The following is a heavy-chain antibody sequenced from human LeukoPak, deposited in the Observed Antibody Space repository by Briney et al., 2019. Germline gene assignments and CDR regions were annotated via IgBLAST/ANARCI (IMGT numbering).Heavy chain of an antibody. V-gene: IGHV1-24*01. D-gene: IGHD3-16*01. Sequence: ASVKVSCKVSGHTLSGLAMHWVRQATGKGLEWMGGSDPEDGETIYAQKFKGRVTMTEDTATDTAYMELRSLGSEDTAVYYCAYRPPGDESFDIWGQGTLVTVSS. CDR1: GHTLSGLA. CDR3: AYRPPGDESFDI. CDR2: SDPEDGET. J-gene: IGHJ3*02.